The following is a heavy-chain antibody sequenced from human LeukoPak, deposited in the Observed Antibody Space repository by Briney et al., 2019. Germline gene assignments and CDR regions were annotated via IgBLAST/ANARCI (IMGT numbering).Heavy chain of an antibody. CDR1: GGSFSGYY. D-gene: IGHD6-19*01. J-gene: IGHJ4*02. Sequence: SETLSLTCAVYGGSFSGYYWSWIRQPPGKGLEWIGEINHSGSTNYNPSLKSRVTISVDTSKNQFSLKLSSVTAADTAVYYCASLRSRRAVAGAAVPYWGQGTLVTVSS. CDR2: INHSGST. V-gene: IGHV4-34*01. CDR3: ASLRSRRAVAGAAVPY.